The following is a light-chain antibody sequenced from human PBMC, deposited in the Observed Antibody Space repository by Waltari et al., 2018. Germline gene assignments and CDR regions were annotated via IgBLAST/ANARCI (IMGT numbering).Light chain of an antibody. Sequence: QSALTQPASVSGSPGQSITISSPETSSDVGSYNLAPWYQQRPGKAPKLMIYEVNKRPSGVSNRFSGSKSGNTASLTISGLRAEDEADYYCCSFAGTTTYYVFGTGTQVTVL. CDR3: CSFAGTTTYYV. CDR1: SSDVGSYNL. CDR2: EVN. J-gene: IGLJ1*01. V-gene: IGLV2-23*02.